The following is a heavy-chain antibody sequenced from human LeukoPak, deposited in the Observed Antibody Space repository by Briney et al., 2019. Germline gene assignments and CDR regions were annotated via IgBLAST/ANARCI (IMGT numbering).Heavy chain of an antibody. CDR1: GGSISSYY. CDR3: ARELFYGMDA. Sequence: SETLSLTCTVSGGSISSYYWSWIRQPPGKGLEWIGYIYYSGSTNYNPSLKSRVTISVDTSKNQFSLKLSPVTAADTAVYYCARELFYGMDAWGQGTTVTVSS. D-gene: IGHD2-15*01. J-gene: IGHJ6*02. V-gene: IGHV4-59*01. CDR2: IYYSGST.